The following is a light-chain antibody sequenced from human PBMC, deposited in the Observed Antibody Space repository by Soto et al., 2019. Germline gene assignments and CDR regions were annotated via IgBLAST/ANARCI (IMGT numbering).Light chain of an antibody. V-gene: IGLV1-44*01. J-gene: IGLJ1*01. CDR3: AAWDVSLKGFV. Sequence: QSALAQPPSASGTPGQRVTFSCSGSSSNIGINTVNWYQQLPGTAPQLLISDNHRRPSGVPDRFSGSKSGTSASLAISGLQSEDEATYFCAAWDVSLKGFVFGTGTKVTV. CDR1: SSNIGINT. CDR2: DNH.